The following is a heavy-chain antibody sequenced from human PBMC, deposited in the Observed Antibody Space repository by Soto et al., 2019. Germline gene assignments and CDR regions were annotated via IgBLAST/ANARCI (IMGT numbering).Heavy chain of an antibody. CDR1: GFTFSSYW. CDR3: ARAGGGYDFWSGYYSYYYYGMDV. Sequence: GGSLRLSCAASGFTFSSYWMSWVRQAPGKGLEWVANIKQDGSEKYYVDSVKGRFTISRDNAKNSLYLQMNSLRAEDTAVYYCARAGGGYDFWSGYYSYYYYGMDVWGQGTTVTVSS. CDR2: IKQDGSEK. J-gene: IGHJ6*02. D-gene: IGHD3-3*01. V-gene: IGHV3-7*01.